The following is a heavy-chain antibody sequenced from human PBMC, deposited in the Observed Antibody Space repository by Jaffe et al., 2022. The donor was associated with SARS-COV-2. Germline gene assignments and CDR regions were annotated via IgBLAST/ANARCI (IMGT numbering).Heavy chain of an antibody. CDR2: FDPEDGET. Sequence: QVQLVQSGAEVKKPGASVKVSCKVSGYTLTELSMHWVRQAPGKGLEWMGGFDPEDGETIYAQKFQGRVTMTEDTSTDTAYMELSSLRSEDTAVYYCATDLGGPHYYDSSGGGSSFDIWGQGTMVTVSS. V-gene: IGHV1-24*01. J-gene: IGHJ3*02. CDR3: ATDLGGPHYYDSSGGGSSFDI. D-gene: IGHD3-22*01. CDR1: GYTLTELS.